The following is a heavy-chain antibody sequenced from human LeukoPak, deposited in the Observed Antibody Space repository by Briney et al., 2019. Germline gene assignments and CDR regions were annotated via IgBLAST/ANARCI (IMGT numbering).Heavy chain of an antibody. CDR3: ARAIVGATCFDY. CDR1: GYTFTGYY. Sequence: ASVKVSCKASGYTFTGYYMHWVRQAPGQGLEWMGIINPSGGSTSYAQKFQGRVTMTRDTSTSTVYMELSSLRSEDTAVYYCARAIVGATCFDYWGQGTLVTVSS. D-gene: IGHD1-26*01. V-gene: IGHV1-46*01. J-gene: IGHJ4*02. CDR2: INPSGGST.